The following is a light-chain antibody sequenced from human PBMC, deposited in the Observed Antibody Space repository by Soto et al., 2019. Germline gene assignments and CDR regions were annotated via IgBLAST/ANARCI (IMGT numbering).Light chain of an antibody. CDR2: KAS. CDR3: QQYQSYYT. J-gene: IGKJ3*01. CDR1: QTISSW. V-gene: IGKV1-5*03. Sequence: IQMTQSPSTLSASVGDRVTITCRASQTISSWLAWYQQKPGKAPKLLIYKASSLETGVPSRFSGSGSGTEFTLTISSLQPDDFATYYCQQYQSYYTFGPGTKVDFK.